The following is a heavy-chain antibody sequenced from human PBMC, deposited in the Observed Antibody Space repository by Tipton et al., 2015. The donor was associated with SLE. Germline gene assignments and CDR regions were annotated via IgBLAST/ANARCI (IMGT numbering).Heavy chain of an antibody. Sequence: LRLSCTVSGGSISSYYWSWIRQPPGKGLEWIGYIYYSGSTNYNPSLKSRVTISVDTSKNQFSLKLSSVTAADTAVYYCARGGSGSYHWYFDLWGRGTLVTVSS. J-gene: IGHJ2*01. CDR2: IYYSGST. CDR3: ARGGSGSYHWYFDL. CDR1: GGSISSYY. D-gene: IGHD1-26*01. V-gene: IGHV4-59*12.